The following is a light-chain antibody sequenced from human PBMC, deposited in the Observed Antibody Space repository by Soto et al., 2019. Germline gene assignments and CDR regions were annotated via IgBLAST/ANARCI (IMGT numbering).Light chain of an antibody. CDR3: QQRNNWPWT. J-gene: IGKJ1*01. CDR2: DAS. V-gene: IGKV3D-11*01. Sequence: ILMTQSPDPLYLSPRETATLSCRASQGISSYLTWYQQKPGQAPRLLIYDASNLATGIPARFSGSGSETDFTLTISSLEPEDFAIYSCQQRNNWPWTFGQGTKVDIK. CDR1: QGISSY.